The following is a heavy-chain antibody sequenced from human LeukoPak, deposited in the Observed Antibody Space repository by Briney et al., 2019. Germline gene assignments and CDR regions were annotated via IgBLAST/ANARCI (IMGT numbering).Heavy chain of an antibody. CDR1: GYSISSGYY. Sequence: PSETLSLTCTVSGYSISSGYYWGWIRQPPGKGLEWIGSIYHSGSTYYNPSLKSRVTISVDTSKNQFSLKLSSVTAADTAVYYCAREGYSYGIDYWGQGTLVTVSS. V-gene: IGHV4-38-2*02. CDR2: IYHSGST. J-gene: IGHJ4*02. D-gene: IGHD5-18*01. CDR3: AREGYSYGIDY.